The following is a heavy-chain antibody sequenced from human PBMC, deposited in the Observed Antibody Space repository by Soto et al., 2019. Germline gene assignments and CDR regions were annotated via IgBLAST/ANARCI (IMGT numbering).Heavy chain of an antibody. CDR3: ARPVEMATISRSYLFY. D-gene: IGHD5-12*01. Sequence: SAKVSCKASGVTCSSYAMNWVRQAPGQGLVWMGGIISIFGTATYAQKFQGRVTITADESTSTAYMELSSLRSEDTAVYYCARPVEMATISRSYLFYWGQGTLVTVSS. CDR1: GVTCSSYA. V-gene: IGHV1-69*13. CDR2: IISIFGTA. J-gene: IGHJ4*02.